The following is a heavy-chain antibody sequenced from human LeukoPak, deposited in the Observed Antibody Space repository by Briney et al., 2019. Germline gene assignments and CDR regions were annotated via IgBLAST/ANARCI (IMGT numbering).Heavy chain of an antibody. V-gene: IGHV1-46*01. J-gene: IGHJ5*02. Sequence: ASVKVSCKASGYTFTSYYMHWVRQAPGQGLEWMGLINPTGGSTGYAQKFQGRVTMTRDMSTSTDYMELSSLRSEDTAVYYCARDGFGELKNWFDPWGQGTLVTVSS. CDR1: GYTFTSYY. CDR2: INPTGGST. CDR3: ARDGFGELKNWFDP. D-gene: IGHD3-10*01.